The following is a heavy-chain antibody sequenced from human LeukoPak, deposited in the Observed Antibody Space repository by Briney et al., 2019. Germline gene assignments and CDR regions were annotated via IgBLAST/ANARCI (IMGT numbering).Heavy chain of an antibody. Sequence: GGSLRLSCAASGFTFSSYSMNWVRQAPGKGLEWVSSISSSSSYIYYADSVKGRFTISRDNAKNSLYLQMNSLRAEDTAVYCCARARSSSSAIRYWGQGTLVTVSS. D-gene: IGHD6-6*01. CDR3: ARARSSSSAIRY. V-gene: IGHV3-21*01. J-gene: IGHJ4*02. CDR2: ISSSSSYI. CDR1: GFTFSSYS.